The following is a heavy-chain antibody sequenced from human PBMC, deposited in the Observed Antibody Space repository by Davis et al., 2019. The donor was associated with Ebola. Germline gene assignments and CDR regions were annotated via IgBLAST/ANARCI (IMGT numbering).Heavy chain of an antibody. D-gene: IGHD6-6*01. V-gene: IGHV3-48*01. CDR1: GFTFSTYS. J-gene: IGHJ4*02. Sequence: GESLKISCVVSGFTFSTYSMNWVRQAPGQGLEWISYISSSGSAIHYSEAVKGRFTVSRDNGKNSLYLQMNSLRAEDTAMYYCAKLLMGQLSHFDYWGQGTLVTVSS. CDR2: ISSSGSAI. CDR3: AKLLMGQLSHFDY.